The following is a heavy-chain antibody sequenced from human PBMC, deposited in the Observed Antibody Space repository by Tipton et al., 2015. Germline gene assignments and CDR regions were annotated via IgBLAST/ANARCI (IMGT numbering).Heavy chain of an antibody. Sequence: TLSLTCVVSGESFSGSYWSWIRQPPGKGLEWIGEIYHSGSTNYNPSLKSRVTISVDPSKNQFFLKLSSVTAADTALYYCASSPRYYDFWSGLIRGWFDPWGQGTLVTVSP. J-gene: IGHJ5*02. V-gene: IGHV4-34*01. CDR2: IYHSGST. CDR3: ASSPRYYDFWSGLIRGWFDP. D-gene: IGHD3-3*01. CDR1: GESFSGSY.